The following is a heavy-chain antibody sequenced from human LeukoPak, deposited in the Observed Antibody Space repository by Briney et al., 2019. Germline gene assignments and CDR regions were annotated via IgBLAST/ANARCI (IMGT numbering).Heavy chain of an antibody. CDR3: ARDGVGTYDY. CDR2: IYPNNGDT. J-gene: IGHJ4*02. Sequence: ASVKVSCKASGYTFTDYYIHWLRQAPGQGLEWMGWIYPNNGDTNYAQKCQGSVTMTRDTSINTAYMELSSLTSDDTAVYYCARDGVGTYDYWGQGTLVTVSS. D-gene: IGHD1-26*01. CDR1: GYTFTDYY. V-gene: IGHV1-2*02.